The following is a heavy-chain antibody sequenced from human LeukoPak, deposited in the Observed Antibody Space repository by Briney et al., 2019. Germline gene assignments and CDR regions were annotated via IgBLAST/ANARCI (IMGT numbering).Heavy chain of an antibody. J-gene: IGHJ4*02. CDR2: IFSSSTYI. D-gene: IGHD2/OR15-2a*01. CDR1: GFAFNTYS. Sequence: GSLRLSCAASGFAFNTYSMNWVRQAPGKGLEWVSFIFSSSTYIYYTDSVKGRFTISRDNARNSLYLQMDNLRAEDTGIYYCARDFYDGFALDYWGQGTLVTVSS. CDR3: ARDFYDGFALDY. V-gene: IGHV3-21*03.